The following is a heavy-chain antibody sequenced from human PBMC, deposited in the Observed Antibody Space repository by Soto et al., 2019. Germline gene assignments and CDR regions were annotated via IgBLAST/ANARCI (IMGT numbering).Heavy chain of an antibody. Sequence: PXASLKISCETCGYSFTSHWIGWVRQMPGKGLEWMGIIYPGDSDTRYSPSFQGQVTISADKSSSTAYLQWSSLKASDTAMYFCARHQGTMDTSDLDYWGQGTLVTASS. CDR3: ARHQGTMDTSDLDY. D-gene: IGHD1-1*01. V-gene: IGHV5-51*01. CDR1: GYSFTSHW. J-gene: IGHJ4*02. CDR2: IYPGDSDT.